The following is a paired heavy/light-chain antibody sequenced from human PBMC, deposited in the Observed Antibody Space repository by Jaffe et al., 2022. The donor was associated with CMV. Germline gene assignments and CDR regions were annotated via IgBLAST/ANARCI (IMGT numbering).Heavy chain of an antibody. CDR1: GFTFTSYA. CDR2: ISGTGRHT. V-gene: IGHV3-23*04. CDR3: AKDLLLWFGDPHSAFDP. D-gene: IGHD3-10*01. J-gene: IGHJ5*02. Sequence: EVQLVESEGGLVQPGGSMRLSCAASGFTFTSYAMSWVRQAPGKGLEWVSGISGTGRHTYYADSVKGRFTISRDNSKNTVYLQMNSLRAEDTAIYYCAKDLLLWFGDPHSAFDPWGQGTLVTVSS.
Light chain of an antibody. CDR3: QKYDTSPL. Sequence: EIVLTQSPATLSLSPGERATLSCRASQPVSSAYLTWYQHRPGQPPRLLIYGASTRATGIPDRFSGSGSGTDFTLTISRLEPEDFAVYYCQKYDTSPLFGQGTKVEIK. V-gene: IGKV3-20*01. CDR2: GAS. J-gene: IGKJ1*01. CDR1: QPVSSAY.